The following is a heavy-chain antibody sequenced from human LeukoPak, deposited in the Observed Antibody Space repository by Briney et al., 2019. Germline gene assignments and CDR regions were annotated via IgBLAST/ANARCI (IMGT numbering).Heavy chain of an antibody. V-gene: IGHV3-33*01. CDR1: GFTFSSYG. Sequence: GALRLSCAASGFTFSSYGMHWVRQAPGKGLEWVAGIWFDARNEHYADSVKGRFTISRDNSKNAPYLQMDSLRADDTAVYYCTRDFCSSPGCYDYWGQGTLVTVSS. CDR2: IWFDARNE. CDR3: TRDFCSSPGCYDY. D-gene: IGHD2-2*01. J-gene: IGHJ4*02.